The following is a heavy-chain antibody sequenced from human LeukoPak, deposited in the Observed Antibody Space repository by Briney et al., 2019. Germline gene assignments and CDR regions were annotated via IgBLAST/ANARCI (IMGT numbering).Heavy chain of an antibody. V-gene: IGHV1-46*01. CDR1: GYTFTGYY. Sequence: VASVKVSCKASGYTFTGYYMHWVRQAPGQGLEWMGIINPHSATTTYAQSFQGRLTMTRDTSTSTVYMELSRLKSEDTAMYYCARDQSASLNYFDYWGQGTLVTVSS. CDR2: INPHSATT. CDR3: ARDQSASLNYFDY. J-gene: IGHJ4*02.